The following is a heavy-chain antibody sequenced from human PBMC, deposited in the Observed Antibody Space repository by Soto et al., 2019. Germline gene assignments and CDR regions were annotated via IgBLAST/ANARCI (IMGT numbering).Heavy chain of an antibody. CDR2: IYYSGST. CDR1: GGSISSYY. J-gene: IGHJ4*02. D-gene: IGHD3-10*01. CDR3: ARRYGSSFDY. Sequence: SETLSLTCTVSGGSISSYYWSCFRQPPGKGLEWIGYIYYSGSTNYNPSLKSRVTISVDTSKNQFSLKLSSVTAADTAVYYCARRYGSSFDYWGQGTLVTVSS. V-gene: IGHV4-59*08.